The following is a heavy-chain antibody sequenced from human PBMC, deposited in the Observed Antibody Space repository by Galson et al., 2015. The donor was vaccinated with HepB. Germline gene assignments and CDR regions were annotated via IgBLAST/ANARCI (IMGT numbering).Heavy chain of an antibody. Sequence: SVKVSCKASGYTFTGYYMHWVRQAPGQGLEWMGWINPNSGGTNYAQKFQGWVTMTRDTSISTAYMELSRLRSDDTAVYYCARDRVTMVRGVMWFDPWGQGTLVTVSS. CDR2: INPNSGGT. V-gene: IGHV1-2*04. CDR3: ARDRVTMVRGVMWFDP. J-gene: IGHJ5*02. CDR1: GYTFTGYY. D-gene: IGHD3-10*01.